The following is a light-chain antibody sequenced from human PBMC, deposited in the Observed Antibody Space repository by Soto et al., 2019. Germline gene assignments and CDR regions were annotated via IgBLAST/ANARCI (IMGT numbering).Light chain of an antibody. CDR1: QDISNY. CDR3: QQYDSLPLT. Sequence: DIQMTQAPPSLSVSVGDRVTITCQASQDISNYLHWFQQTPGKAPQLLIFDVSNLQTGVPSSFSGGGSGTDFALTISSLQPEDIATYYCQQYDSLPLTFGQGTRLEIK. CDR2: DVS. V-gene: IGKV1-33*01. J-gene: IGKJ5*01.